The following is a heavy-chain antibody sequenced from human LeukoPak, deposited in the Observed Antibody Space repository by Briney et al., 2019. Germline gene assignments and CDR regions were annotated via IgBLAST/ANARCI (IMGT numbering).Heavy chain of an antibody. V-gene: IGHV3-23*01. J-gene: IGHJ6*02. Sequence: GGSLRLSCAASGLTFSSYAMTWVRQAPGKGLEWVSAISGSGDSTYYADSVKGRFTIYRDNSKNTLYPQMDSLRAEDTAVYYCAKDLMWIYDALDVWGQGTTVTVSS. CDR2: ISGSGDST. D-gene: IGHD2-8*01. CDR3: AKDLMWIYDALDV. CDR1: GLTFSSYA.